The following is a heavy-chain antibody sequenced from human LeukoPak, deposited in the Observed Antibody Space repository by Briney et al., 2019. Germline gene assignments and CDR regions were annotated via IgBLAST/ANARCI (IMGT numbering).Heavy chain of an antibody. CDR1: GYTFTGYY. Sequence: ASVKVSCKASGYTFTGYYMHWVRQAPGQGLEWMGWINPNSGGTNYAQEFQGRVTMTRDTSISTAYMELSRLRSDDTAVYYCATPLWSTFDYWGQGTLVTVSS. CDR2: INPNSGGT. D-gene: IGHD2-21*01. CDR3: ATPLWSTFDY. J-gene: IGHJ4*02. V-gene: IGHV1-2*02.